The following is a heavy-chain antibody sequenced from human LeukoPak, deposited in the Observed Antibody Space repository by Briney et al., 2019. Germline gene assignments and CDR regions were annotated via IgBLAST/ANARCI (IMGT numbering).Heavy chain of an antibody. CDR2: IYWDEDK. V-gene: IGHV2-5*02. J-gene: IGHJ4*02. D-gene: IGHD3-9*01. CDR3: ARSPYYDILTGSRGSFDY. Sequence: SRPTLVNPTQPLTLTCTFSGFSFSTSGVGVGWIRQPPGKALEWLAVIYWDEDKRYRPSLKSRLTITKDTSNNQVVLTMTNMDPVDTAPYYCARSPYYDILTGSRGSFDYWGRGILVTVYS. CDR1: GFSFSTSGVG.